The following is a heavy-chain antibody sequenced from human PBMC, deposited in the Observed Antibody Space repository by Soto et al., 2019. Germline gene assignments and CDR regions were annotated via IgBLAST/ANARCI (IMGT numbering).Heavy chain of an antibody. CDR1: GGSISSSSYY. V-gene: IGHV4-39*01. CDR2: IYYSGST. Sequence: QLQLQESGPGLVKPSETLSLTCTVSGGSISSSSYYWGWIRQPPGKGLEWIGSIYYSGSTYYNPSLKRRATISVDTSKHQFSLKLSSVTAADTAVYYCARHAPAISISDHWGQGTLVTVSS. CDR3: ARHAPAISISDH. J-gene: IGHJ4*02. D-gene: IGHD3-3*01.